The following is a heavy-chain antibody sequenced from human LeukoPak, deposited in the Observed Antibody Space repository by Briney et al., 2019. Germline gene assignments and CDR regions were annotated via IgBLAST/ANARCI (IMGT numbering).Heavy chain of an antibody. CDR2: ISGSGGST. D-gene: IGHD3-16*01. J-gene: IGHJ4*02. Sequence: GGSLRLSCAASGFTFSSYAMSWVRQAPGKGLEWVSAISGSGGSTYYADSVKGRFTISRDNSKNTLYLQMNSLRAEDTAVYYWAKEILYGVGAQRDYGAREPLATVPS. CDR3: AKEILYGVGAQRDY. V-gene: IGHV3-23*01. CDR1: GFTFSSYA.